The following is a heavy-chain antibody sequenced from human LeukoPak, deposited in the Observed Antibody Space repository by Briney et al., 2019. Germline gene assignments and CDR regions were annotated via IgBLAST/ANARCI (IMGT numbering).Heavy chain of an antibody. D-gene: IGHD2-21*02. V-gene: IGHV4-34*01. CDR2: INHSGST. CDR1: GGSFSGYY. J-gene: IGHJ5*02. Sequence: SETLSLTCAVYGGSFSGYYWSWIRQPPGKGLEWIGEINHSGSTNYNPSLKSRVTISVDTSKNQFSLKLSSVTAADTAVYYCARDGLAYCGGDCYSDADNWFDPWGQGTLVTVSS. CDR3: ARDGLAYCGGDCYSDADNWFDP.